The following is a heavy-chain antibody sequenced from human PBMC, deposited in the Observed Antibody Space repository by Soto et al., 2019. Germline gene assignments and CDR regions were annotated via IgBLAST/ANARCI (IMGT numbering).Heavy chain of an antibody. CDR1: GFTFSNHW. Sequence: EVHLVESWGGLVQSGGSLRLSCAASGFTFSNHWMTWVRQAPGKGLEWVASVKQDGSEIYYGDSVKGRFTISRDNAKNSLFLQLNSLRAEDTAMYYCARDPGISSGWYYFDYWGQGTLVTVSS. J-gene: IGHJ4*02. CDR2: VKQDGSEI. V-gene: IGHV3-7*05. D-gene: IGHD6-19*01. CDR3: ARDPGISSGWYYFDY.